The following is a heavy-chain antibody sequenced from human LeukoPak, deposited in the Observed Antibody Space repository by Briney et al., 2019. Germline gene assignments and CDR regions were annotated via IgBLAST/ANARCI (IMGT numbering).Heavy chain of an antibody. Sequence: GGSLRLSCSASGFTLNSYNMNWVRQAPGKGLARMANIKPDGSEKYYVDSVKGRFTISRDNAKNSLYLQMNSLRAEDTAVYYCARVRYYDILTGYDAFDIWGQGTMVTVSS. V-gene: IGHV3-7*04. CDR2: IKPDGSEK. J-gene: IGHJ3*02. CDR1: GFTLNSYN. CDR3: ARVRYYDILTGYDAFDI. D-gene: IGHD3-9*01.